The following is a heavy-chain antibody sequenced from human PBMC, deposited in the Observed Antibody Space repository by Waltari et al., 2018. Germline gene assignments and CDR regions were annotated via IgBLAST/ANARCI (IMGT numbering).Heavy chain of an antibody. V-gene: IGHV1-69*01. CDR1: GDAFSSYA. Sequence: QVQLVQSGAVVKKPGSSVRVSCKASGDAFSSYAISWVRQAPGQGLRWMGGIIPMFGREKYAQKFKGRVTITADESTRTAYMELSRLKSEDTAVYYCARIPMIVVAPFDPWGQGTLVTVSS. CDR3: ARIPMIVVAPFDP. J-gene: IGHJ5*02. D-gene: IGHD3-22*01. CDR2: IIPMFGRE.